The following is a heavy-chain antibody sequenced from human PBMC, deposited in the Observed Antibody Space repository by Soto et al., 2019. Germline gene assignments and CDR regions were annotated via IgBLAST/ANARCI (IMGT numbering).Heavy chain of an antibody. J-gene: IGHJ6*02. Sequence: FTCNVSVVSISSGGYFWSWIRQPPGKGLQCIGYTAYSRSTYYNPSLKIRLSISVYTSDHQFSLKLSSVTTADTAVEFCARDPRPSVITIFGVVVGGLDVWGQGTTVTVSS. CDR1: VVSISSGGYF. V-gene: IGHV4-31*03. D-gene: IGHD3-3*01. CDR3: ARDPRPSVITIFGVVVGGLDV. CDR2: TAYSRST.